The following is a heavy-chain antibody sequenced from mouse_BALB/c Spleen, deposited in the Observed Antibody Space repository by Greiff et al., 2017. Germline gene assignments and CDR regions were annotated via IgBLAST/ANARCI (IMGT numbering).Heavy chain of an antibody. J-gene: IGHJ1*01. CDR1: GYSITSDYA. D-gene: IGHD1-1*01. CDR3: ARHYYGSSYSWYFDV. Sequence: EVKLVESGPGLVKPSQSLSLTCTVTGYSITSDYAWNWIRQFPGNKLEWMGYISYSGSTSYNPSLKSRISITRDTSKNQFFLQLNSVTTEDTATYYCARHYYGSSYSWYFDVWGAGTTVTVSS. V-gene: IGHV3-2*02. CDR2: ISYSGST.